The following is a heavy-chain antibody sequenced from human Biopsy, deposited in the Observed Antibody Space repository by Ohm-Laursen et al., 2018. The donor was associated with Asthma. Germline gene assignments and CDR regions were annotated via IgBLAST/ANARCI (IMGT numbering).Heavy chain of an antibody. CDR2: ISSGSDYI. D-gene: IGHD3-3*01. CDR1: GFNFSYYS. V-gene: IGHV3-21*01. J-gene: IGHJ1*01. CDR3: TRTFHFWSPYHAEHYQL. Sequence: GSLRLSCSASGFNFSYYSMIWVRQAPGTGLEWVAAISSGSDYIFYADSVKGRFTISRDNAKNSLYLQMNGLRAEDTAVYYCTRTFHFWSPYHAEHYQLWGQGTLVTVSS.